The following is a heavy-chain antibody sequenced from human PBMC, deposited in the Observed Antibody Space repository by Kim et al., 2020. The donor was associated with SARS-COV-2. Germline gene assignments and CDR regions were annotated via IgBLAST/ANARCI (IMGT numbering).Heavy chain of an antibody. J-gene: IGHJ6*02. CDR1: GFTFSSYA. D-gene: IGHD3-10*01. V-gene: IGHV3-30*04. Sequence: GGSLRLSCAASGFTFSSYAMHWVRQAPGKGLEWVAVISYDGSNKYYADSVKGRFTISRDNSKNTLYLQMNSLRAEDTAVYYCARGFGELYYYYGMDVWGQGTTVTVSS. CDR3: ARGFGELYYYYGMDV. CDR2: ISYDGSNK.